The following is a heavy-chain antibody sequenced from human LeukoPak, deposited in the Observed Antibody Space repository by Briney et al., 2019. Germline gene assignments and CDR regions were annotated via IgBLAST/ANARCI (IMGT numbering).Heavy chain of an antibody. CDR3: ATDHDYYYDSSGHPSTLDI. V-gene: IGHV3-21*01. Sequence: PGGSLRLSCAASGFTFSSYSMNWVRQAPGKGLEWVSCISSSSTYIYYADSVKGRFTISRDNAKNSLYLQMNSLRAEDTAVYYCATDHDYYYDSSGHPSTLDIWGQGTMVTVSS. D-gene: IGHD3-22*01. CDR2: ISSSSTYI. CDR1: GFTFSSYS. J-gene: IGHJ3*02.